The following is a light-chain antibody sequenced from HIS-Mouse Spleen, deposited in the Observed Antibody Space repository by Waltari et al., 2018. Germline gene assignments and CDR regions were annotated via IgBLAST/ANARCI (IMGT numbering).Light chain of an antibody. J-gene: IGLJ1*01. CDR2: EVS. V-gene: IGLV2-14*01. CDR3: SSYTSSSTPYV. Sequence: QSALTQPASVSGSPGQPATISCPRTSSHVGGYNSVSWYQQHPGKAPNLMIYEVSNRPSGVSNRFSGSKSGNTASLTISGLQAEDEADYYCSSYTSSSTPYVFGTGTKVTVL. CDR1: SSHVGGYNS.